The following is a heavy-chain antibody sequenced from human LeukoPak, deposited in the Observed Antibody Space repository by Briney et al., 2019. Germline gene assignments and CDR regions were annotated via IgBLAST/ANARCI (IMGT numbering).Heavy chain of an antibody. D-gene: IGHD5-12*01. CDR1: GFTFSSYA. CDR3: ARGDIAEYYYYYMDV. Sequence: GGSLRLSCAASGFTFSSYAMGWVRQAPGKGLEWVSGINWNGGSTGYADSVKGRFTISRDNAKNSLYLQMNSLRAEDTALYYCARGDIAEYYYYYMDVWGKGTTVTVSS. CDR2: INWNGGST. J-gene: IGHJ6*03. V-gene: IGHV3-20*04.